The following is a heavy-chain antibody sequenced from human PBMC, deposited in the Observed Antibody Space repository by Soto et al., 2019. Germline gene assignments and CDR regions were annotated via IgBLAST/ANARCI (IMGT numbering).Heavy chain of an antibody. CDR3: ARGGYSYGRDWFAP. CDR2: ISSSGSTI. J-gene: IGHJ5*02. Sequence: GGSLRLSCAASGFTFSSYEMNWVRQAPGKGLEWVSYISSSGSTIYYADSVKGRFTISRDNAKNSLYLQMNSLRAEDTAVYYCARGGYSYGRDWFAPWGQGTLVTVSS. CDR1: GFTFSSYE. D-gene: IGHD5-18*01. V-gene: IGHV3-48*03.